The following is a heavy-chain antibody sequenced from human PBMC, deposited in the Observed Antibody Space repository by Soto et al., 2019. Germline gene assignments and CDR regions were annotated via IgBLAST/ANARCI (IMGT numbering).Heavy chain of an antibody. V-gene: IGHV3-23*01. D-gene: IGHD3-3*01. CDR3: AKDKDEDFWSGYYTSYYYYGMDV. CDR1: GFTFSSHA. CDR2: ISGSGGST. Sequence: GGSLRLSCAASGFTFSSHAMSWVRQAPGKGLEWVSAISGSGGSTYYADSVKGRFTISRDNSKNTLYLQMNSLRAEDTAVYYCAKDKDEDFWSGYYTSYYYYGMDVWGQGTTVTVS. J-gene: IGHJ6*02.